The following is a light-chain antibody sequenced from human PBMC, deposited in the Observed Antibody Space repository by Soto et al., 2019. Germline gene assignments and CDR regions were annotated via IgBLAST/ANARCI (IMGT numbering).Light chain of an antibody. J-gene: IGKJ4*01. CDR2: DVS. CDR1: QDIGNF. V-gene: IGKV1-33*01. Sequence: DIQMTQSPSSLSASVGDSVTITCQASQDIGNFLNWYQQRPGQAPKLLIYDVSNLQSGVPSRYSGSGSGTHFSLTIRSLQPEDVAINFCQHYDTLVLTFGGGTKVEIK. CDR3: QHYDTLVLT.